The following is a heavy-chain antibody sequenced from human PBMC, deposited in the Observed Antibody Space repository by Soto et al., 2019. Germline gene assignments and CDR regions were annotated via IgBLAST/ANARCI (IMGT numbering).Heavy chain of an antibody. CDR3: ARVIAGAGTGWFDP. CDR1: GGTFSSYA. J-gene: IGHJ5*02. Sequence: QVQLVQSGAEVKKPGSSVKVSCKASGGTFSSYAISWVRQAPGQGLEWMGGIIPLFGTANYAQKFQGRVTSTADESTSTAYMELSSLRSEDTAVYYCARVIAGAGTGWFDPWGQGTLVTVSS. CDR2: IIPLFGTA. D-gene: IGHD6-19*01. V-gene: IGHV1-69*12.